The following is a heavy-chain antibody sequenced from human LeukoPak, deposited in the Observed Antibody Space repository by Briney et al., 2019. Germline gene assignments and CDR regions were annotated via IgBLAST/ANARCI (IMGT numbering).Heavy chain of an antibody. CDR3: AKGSYYDSSGSFYFDY. Sequence: HPGGSLRLSCAASGFTFSSYAMSGVRQAPGKGLEWVSGISGSGDNTYYADSVKGRFTISRDNSKNTLYVQVNSLGTEDTAAYYCAKGSYYDSSGSFYFDYWGQGTLVTVSS. D-gene: IGHD3-22*01. J-gene: IGHJ4*02. CDR1: GFTFSSYA. V-gene: IGHV3-23*01. CDR2: ISGSGDNT.